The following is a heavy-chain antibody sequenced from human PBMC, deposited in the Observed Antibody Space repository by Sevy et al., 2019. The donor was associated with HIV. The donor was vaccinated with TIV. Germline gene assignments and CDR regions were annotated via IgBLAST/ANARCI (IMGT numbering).Heavy chain of an antibody. Sequence: GGCLRLSCAASGFTFSSYSMNWVRQAPGKGLEWISYISSSSSTIYYADSVKGRFTISRDNAKNSLYLQMNSLRAEDTAVYYYERTGPSGYYYDSSGSDYWGQGTLVTVSS. CDR3: ERTGPSGYYYDSSGSDY. V-gene: IGHV3-48*01. CDR1: GFTFSSYS. CDR2: ISSSSSTI. J-gene: IGHJ4*02. D-gene: IGHD3-22*01.